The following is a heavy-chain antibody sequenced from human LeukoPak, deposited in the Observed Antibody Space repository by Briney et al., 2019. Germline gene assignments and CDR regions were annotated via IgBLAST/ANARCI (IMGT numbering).Heavy chain of an antibody. CDR3: ATEGGQWLVNVY. D-gene: IGHD6-19*01. CDR2: FDPEDGET. Sequence: MGGFDPEDGETIYAQKFQGRVTMTEDTSTDTAYMGLGSLRSEDTAVYYCATEGGQWLVNVYWGQGTLVTVSS. V-gene: IGHV1-24*01. J-gene: IGHJ4*02.